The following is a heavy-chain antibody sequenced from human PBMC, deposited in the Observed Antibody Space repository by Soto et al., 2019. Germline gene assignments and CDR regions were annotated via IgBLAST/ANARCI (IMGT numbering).Heavy chain of an antibody. Sequence: TGESLKISCRTSGYRFTSYWIAWVRQMPGKGLEWMGIIFPSDSDTRYSPSFQGQVTISADRSTSTVFLQWASLKASDTAVYFCARKDKSGYFNWFDPWGQRTLVTVSS. D-gene: IGHD3-22*01. CDR3: ARKDKSGYFNWFDP. CDR1: GYRFTSYW. CDR2: IFPSDSDT. V-gene: IGHV5-51*01. J-gene: IGHJ5*02.